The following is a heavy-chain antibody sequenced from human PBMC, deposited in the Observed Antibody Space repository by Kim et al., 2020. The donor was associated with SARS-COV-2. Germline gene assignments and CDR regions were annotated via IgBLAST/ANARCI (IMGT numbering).Heavy chain of an antibody. CDR3: TRGGCSGGSCYSGVDY. V-gene: IGHV3-49*03. CDR2: IRSKAYGGTT. D-gene: IGHD2-15*01. Sequence: GGSLRLSCTASGFTFGDYAMSWFRQAPGKGLERVGFIRSKAYGGTTEYAASVKGRFTISRDDSKSIAYLQMNSLKTEDTAVYYCTRGGCSGGSCYSGVDYWGQGTLVTVSS. CDR1: GFTFGDYA. J-gene: IGHJ4*02.